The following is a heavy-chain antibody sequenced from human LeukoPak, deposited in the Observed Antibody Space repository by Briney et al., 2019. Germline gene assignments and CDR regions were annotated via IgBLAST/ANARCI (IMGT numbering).Heavy chain of an antibody. CDR2: SNYRGST. J-gene: IGHJ2*01. Sequence: PGGSLGLSCAASGFTFSSYAMSWVRQAPGKGLEWIGYSNYRGSTDYNPSLKSRVTFSVDTSKNQFSLRLTSVTAADTAVYYCGRRTYYDTLTGYNYWYFDLWGRGTLVTVSS. CDR1: GFTFSSYA. D-gene: IGHD3-9*01. CDR3: GRRTYYDTLTGYNYWYFDL. V-gene: IGHV4-59*01.